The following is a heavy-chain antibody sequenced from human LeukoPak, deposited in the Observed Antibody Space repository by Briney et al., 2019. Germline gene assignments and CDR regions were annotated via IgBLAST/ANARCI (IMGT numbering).Heavy chain of an antibody. CDR1: GYTFTNYD. CDR2: MNPNSGNT. Sequence: GASVKVSCKASGYTFTNYDINWVRQATGQGLEWMGWMNPNSGNTGYAQKFQGRVTITRDTSINTAYMELSSLRSEDTAVYYCARGLGTSWYNYRAPSPFDYWGQGTLLTVSS. J-gene: IGHJ4*02. CDR3: ARGLGTSWYNYRAPSPFDY. D-gene: IGHD2-2*02. V-gene: IGHV1-8*01.